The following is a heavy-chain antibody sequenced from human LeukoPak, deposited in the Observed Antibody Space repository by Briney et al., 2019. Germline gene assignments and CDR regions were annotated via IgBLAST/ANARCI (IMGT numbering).Heavy chain of an antibody. CDR2: ISGSGDST. CDR1: GFTFSNYA. Sequence: GGSLRLSCVAFGFTFSNYAMNWVRQAPGKGLEWVSAISGSGDSTYYTDSVKGRFTISRDNSKNTLYLQINSLRAEDTAVYYCAKEYTFHYSRIDYWGQGTLVAVSS. V-gene: IGHV3-23*01. CDR3: AKEYTFHYSRIDY. D-gene: IGHD2-2*02. J-gene: IGHJ4*02.